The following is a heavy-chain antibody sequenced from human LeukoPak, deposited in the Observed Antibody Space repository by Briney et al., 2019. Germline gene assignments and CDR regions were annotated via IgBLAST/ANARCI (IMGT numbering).Heavy chain of an antibody. J-gene: IGHJ4*02. V-gene: IGHV3-48*04. Sequence: GGSLRLSCAASGVTFSSENMNWVRQAPGKGLEWVSYISANSKSIYYADSVRGRFTVSRDNAKNSLYLQMNSLRVEDTAIYYCARDDYDASSSYWGRGTLVTVSS. CDR3: ARDDYDASSSY. CDR2: ISANSKSI. D-gene: IGHD4/OR15-4a*01. CDR1: GVTFSSEN.